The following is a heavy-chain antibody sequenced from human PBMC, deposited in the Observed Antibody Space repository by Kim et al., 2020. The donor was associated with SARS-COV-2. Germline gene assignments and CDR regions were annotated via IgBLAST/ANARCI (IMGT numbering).Heavy chain of an antibody. CDR3: AREPYSSSWSYFDY. V-gene: IGHV1-18*01. D-gene: IGHD6-13*01. Sequence: AQKLQGRLTMTTDTSKSTAYMELRSLRSDDTAVYYCAREPYSSSWSYFDYWGQGTLVTVSS. J-gene: IGHJ4*02.